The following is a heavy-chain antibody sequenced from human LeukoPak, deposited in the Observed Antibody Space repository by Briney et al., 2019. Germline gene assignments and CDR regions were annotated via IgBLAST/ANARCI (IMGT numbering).Heavy chain of an antibody. CDR2: ISGDRTT. Sequence: GGPLRLSCAASGFTFSSYGMNWVRQAPGKGLEWVSAISGDRTTYYADSVKGRFTISRDNSKNTLYLQMNSLRAEDTAVYYCAKGGGWLYYFDYWGQGTLVTVSS. CDR1: GFTFSSYG. V-gene: IGHV3-23*01. CDR3: AKGGGWLYYFDY. D-gene: IGHD6-19*01. J-gene: IGHJ4*02.